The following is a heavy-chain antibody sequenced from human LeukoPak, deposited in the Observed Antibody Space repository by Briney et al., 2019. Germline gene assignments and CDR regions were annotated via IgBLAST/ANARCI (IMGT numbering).Heavy chain of an antibody. D-gene: IGHD3-10*01. Sequence: GGSLRLSCAASGFTFSSYAMSWVRQAPGKGLEWVSSISSSSSYIYYADSVKGRFTISRDNAKNSLYLQMNSLRAEDTAVYYCARDRAINDYWGQGTLVTVSS. CDR1: GFTFSSYA. J-gene: IGHJ4*02. V-gene: IGHV3-21*01. CDR3: ARDRAINDY. CDR2: ISSSSSYI.